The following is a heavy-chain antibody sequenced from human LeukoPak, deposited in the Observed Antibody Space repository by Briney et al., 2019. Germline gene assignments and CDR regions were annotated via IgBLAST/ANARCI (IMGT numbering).Heavy chain of an antibody. V-gene: IGHV3-23*01. Sequence: GGSLRLSCAASGFTFSSYAMSWVRQAPGKGLEWASAISGSGGSTYYADSVKGRFTISRDNSKNTLYLQMNSLRAEDTAVYYCAKLAVVVPAAPRDGYYYYMDVWGKGTTVTVSS. CDR1: GFTFSSYA. CDR3: AKLAVVVPAAPRDGYYYYMDV. D-gene: IGHD2-2*01. CDR2: ISGSGGST. J-gene: IGHJ6*03.